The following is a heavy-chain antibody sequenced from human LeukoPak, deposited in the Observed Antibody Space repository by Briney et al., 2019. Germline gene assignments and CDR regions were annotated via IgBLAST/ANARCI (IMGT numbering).Heavy chain of an antibody. V-gene: IGHV3-15*01. CDR2: IKSKTDGGTT. D-gene: IGHD3-22*01. J-gene: IGHJ4*02. CDR1: GFTFSSYS. CDR3: TTEVVRYYDSSGYSFDY. Sequence: GGSLRLSCAASGFTFSSYSMNWVRQAPGKGLEWVGRIKSKTDGGTTDYAAPVKGRFTISRDDSKNTLYLQMNSLKTEDTAVYYCTTEVVRYYDSSGYSFDYWGQGTLVTVSS.